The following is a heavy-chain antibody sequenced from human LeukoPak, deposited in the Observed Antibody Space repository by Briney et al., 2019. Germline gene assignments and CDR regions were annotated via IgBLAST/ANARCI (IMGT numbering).Heavy chain of an antibody. CDR3: ARQNLEVVPAAIGNYFDY. V-gene: IGHV4-31*03. CDR1: GGSISSGGYY. D-gene: IGHD2-2*01. J-gene: IGHJ4*02. CDR2: IYYSGST. Sequence: SETLSLTCTVSGGSISSGGYYWSWIRQHPGKGLEGIGYIYYSGSTYYNPSLKSRVTISVDTSKNQFSLKLSSVTAADTAVYYCARQNLEVVPAAIGNYFDYWGQGTLVTVSS.